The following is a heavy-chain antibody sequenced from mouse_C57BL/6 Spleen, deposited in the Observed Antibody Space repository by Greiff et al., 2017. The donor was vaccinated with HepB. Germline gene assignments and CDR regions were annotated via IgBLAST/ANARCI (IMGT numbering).Heavy chain of an antibody. CDR2: ILPGSGST. V-gene: IGHV1-9*01. J-gene: IGHJ2*01. D-gene: IGHD2-2*01. CDR3: ASGGLRRAFDY. CDR1: GYTFTGYW. Sequence: VKVVESGAELMKPGASVKLSCKATGYTFTGYWIAWVKQRPGHGLEWIGEILPGSGSTNYNEKFKGKATFTADTSSNTANMQLSSLTTEDSAIYCYASGGLRRAFDYWGEGTTLTVSS.